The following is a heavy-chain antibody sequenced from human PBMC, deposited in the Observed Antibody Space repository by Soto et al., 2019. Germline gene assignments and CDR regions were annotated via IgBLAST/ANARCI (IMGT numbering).Heavy chain of an antibody. CDR3: ARGGEVVEMATPFDY. CDR1: GGTFSSYA. D-gene: IGHD2-2*01. V-gene: IGHV1-69*13. Sequence: GASVKVSCKASGGTFSSYAISWVRQAPGQGLEWMGGIIPIFGTANYAQKFQGRVTITADESTSIAYMELSSLRSEDTAVYYCARGGEVVEMATPFDYWGQGTLVTVSS. J-gene: IGHJ4*02. CDR2: IIPIFGTA.